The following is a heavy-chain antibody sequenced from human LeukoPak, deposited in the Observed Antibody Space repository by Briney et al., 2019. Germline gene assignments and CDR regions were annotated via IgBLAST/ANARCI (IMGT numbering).Heavy chain of an antibody. D-gene: IGHD7-27*01. V-gene: IGHV4-61*02. CDR2: IYTSGST. J-gene: IGHJ3*02. CDR1: GGSISSGSYY. CDR3: AREPRKTGDDAFDI. Sequence: PSETLSPTCTVSGGSISSGSYYWSWIRQPAGKGLEWIGRIYTSGSTNYNPSLKSRVTISVDTSKNQFSLKLSSVTAADTAVYYCAREPRKTGDDAFDIWGQGTMVTVSS.